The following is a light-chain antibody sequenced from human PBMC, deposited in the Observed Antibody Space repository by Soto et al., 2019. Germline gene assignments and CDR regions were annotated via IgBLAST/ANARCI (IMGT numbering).Light chain of an antibody. V-gene: IGKV3-20*01. Sequence: EIVLTQSPGTLSLSPGERATLSCRASQSVSSNSLAWYQQRPGQAPRLLIYGASSRATGIPDRFSGSGSGTDFTLTISRLEPEDFAVYYCQQYGSSPRFGQGTKVDIK. CDR1: QSVSSNS. CDR3: QQYGSSPR. CDR2: GAS. J-gene: IGKJ1*01.